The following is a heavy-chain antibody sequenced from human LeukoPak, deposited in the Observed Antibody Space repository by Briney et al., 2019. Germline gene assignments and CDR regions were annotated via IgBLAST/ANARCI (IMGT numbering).Heavy chain of an antibody. CDR3: ARVLTNSYSNYFGYYYYMDV. V-gene: IGHV4-38-2*02. J-gene: IGHJ6*03. Sequence: SETLSLTCTVSGYSISSGYYWGWIRQPPGKGLEWIGSIYHSGSTYYNPSLKSRVTISADTSKNQFSLKLSSVTAADTAVYYRARVLTNSYSNYFGYYYYMDVWGKGTTVTVSS. CDR2: IYHSGST. CDR1: GYSISSGYY. D-gene: IGHD4-11*01.